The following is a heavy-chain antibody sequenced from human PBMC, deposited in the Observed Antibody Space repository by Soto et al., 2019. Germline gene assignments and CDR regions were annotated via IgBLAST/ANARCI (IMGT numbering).Heavy chain of an antibody. D-gene: IGHD3-10*01. CDR3: ARDLGPSKGTYYDY. CDR2: IYYTGST. Sequence: PSETLSLTCAVSGGSISSGGYSWSWIRQPPGKGLEWIGYIYYTGSTNFNPSLKSRVTISLDTSKNQFSLKLSSVTAADTAVYYCARDLGPSKGTYYDYWGQGTLVTVSS. J-gene: IGHJ4*02. V-gene: IGHV4-61*08. CDR1: GGSISSGGYS.